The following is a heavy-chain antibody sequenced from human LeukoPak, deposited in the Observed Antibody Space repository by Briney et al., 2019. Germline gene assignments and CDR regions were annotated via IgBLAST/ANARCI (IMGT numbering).Heavy chain of an antibody. CDR1: GGSFSGYY. V-gene: IGHV4-34*01. J-gene: IGHJ3*02. CDR3: ARGGSLGRAFDI. CDR2: INHSGST. Sequence: SETLSLTCAVYGGSFSGYYWSWIRQPPGKGLEWIGEINHSGSTNYNPSLKGRVTISVDTSKNQFSLKLSSVTAADTAAYYCARGGSLGRAFDIWGQGTMVTVSS.